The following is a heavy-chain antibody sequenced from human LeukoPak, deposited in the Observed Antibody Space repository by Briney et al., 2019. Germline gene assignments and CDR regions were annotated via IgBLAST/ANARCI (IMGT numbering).Heavy chain of an antibody. V-gene: IGHV4-31*03. D-gene: IGHD3-3*01. CDR2: IYYSGST. CDR3: ARTPRFLEWSNIYYFDY. Sequence: KTSETLSLTCTVSGGSISSGGYYWSWIRQHPGKGLEWIGYIYYSGSTYYNPSLKSRVTISVDTSKNQFSLKLSSVTAADTAVYYCARTPRFLEWSNIYYFDYWGQGTLVTVSS. J-gene: IGHJ4*02. CDR1: GGSISSGGYY.